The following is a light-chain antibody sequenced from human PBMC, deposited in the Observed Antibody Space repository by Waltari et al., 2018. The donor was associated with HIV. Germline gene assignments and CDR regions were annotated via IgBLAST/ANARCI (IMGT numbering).Light chain of an antibody. J-gene: IGLJ2*01. CDR3: CSYTGTYTFVV. CDR2: DVT. CDR1: SNDVGYYNY. Sequence: QSALTQPRSVSGSPGQSVTISCTGTSNDVGYYNYVSWYQHHPGKAPKLMIFDVTKRPSGVPDRFSGSKSDNTASLTISGRQSEDEADYFCCSYTGTYTFVVFGGGTKLTVL. V-gene: IGLV2-11*01.